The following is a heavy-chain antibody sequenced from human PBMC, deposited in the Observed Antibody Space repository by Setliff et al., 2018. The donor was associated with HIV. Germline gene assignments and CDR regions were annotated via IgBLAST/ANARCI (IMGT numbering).Heavy chain of an antibody. CDR1: GGTFSRYA. J-gene: IGHJ4*02. Sequence: ASVKVSCKASGGTFSRYAISWVRQAPGQGLEWMGGIIPIFGTANYAQKFQGRVTITADESTSTAYMERSSLRSEDTAVYYCVTAQWTVVLPAPRETHFESWGQGTLVTVSS. D-gene: IGHD6-19*01. V-gene: IGHV1-69*13. CDR2: IIPIFGTA. CDR3: VTAQWTVVLPAPRETHFES.